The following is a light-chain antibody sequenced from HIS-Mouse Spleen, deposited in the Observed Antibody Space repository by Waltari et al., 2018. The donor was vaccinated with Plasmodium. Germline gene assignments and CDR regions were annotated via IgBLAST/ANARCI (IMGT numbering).Light chain of an antibody. CDR3: MIWPSNASGV. CDR2: YYSDSDK. Sequence: QPVLTQPPSSSASPGESARLTCTLPSDINDGSYNLYWYQQTPGSPPRYLLYYYSDSDKGQGSGVPSRFSGSKDASANTGILLISGLQSEDEADYYCMIWPSNASGVFGGGTKLTVL. CDR1: SDINDGSYN. V-gene: IGLV5-37*01. J-gene: IGLJ3*02.